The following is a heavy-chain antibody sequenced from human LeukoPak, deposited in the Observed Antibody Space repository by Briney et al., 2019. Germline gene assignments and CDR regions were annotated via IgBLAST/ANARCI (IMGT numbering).Heavy chain of an antibody. Sequence: SGTLSLTCTVSGGSISSYDWSWIRQPAGKGLEWIGRIYTRGSTNYNPSLKSRVSMSVDTSKKQFSLKLSSVTAADTAVYYCARLSSSWYQDWYFDLWGRGTLVTVSS. D-gene: IGHD6-13*01. CDR1: GGSISSYD. CDR2: IYTRGST. V-gene: IGHV4-4*07. CDR3: ARLSSSWYQDWYFDL. J-gene: IGHJ2*01.